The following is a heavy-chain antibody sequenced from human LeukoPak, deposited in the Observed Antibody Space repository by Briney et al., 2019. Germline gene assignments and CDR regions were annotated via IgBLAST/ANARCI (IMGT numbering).Heavy chain of an antibody. D-gene: IGHD3-3*01. CDR3: ARVSTIFGVVIPYDAFDI. CDR2: IYSGGST. J-gene: IGHJ3*02. CDR1: GFTVSSNY. Sequence: GGSLRLSCAASGFTVSSNYMSWVRQAPGKGLECVSVIYSGGSTYYADSVKGRFTISRDNSKNTLYLQMNSLRAEDTAVYYCARVSTIFGVVIPYDAFDIWGQGTMVTVSS. V-gene: IGHV3-53*01.